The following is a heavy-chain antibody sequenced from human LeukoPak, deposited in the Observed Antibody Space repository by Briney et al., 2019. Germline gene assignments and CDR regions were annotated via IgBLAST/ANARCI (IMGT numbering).Heavy chain of an antibody. V-gene: IGHV1-69*05. Sequence: SVKVSCKASGGTFSSYAISWVRQAPGQGLEWMGGIIPILGTANYAQKFQGRVTITTDESTSTAYMELSSLRSEDTAVYYCARERTGGATGPFDIWGQGTMVTVSS. J-gene: IGHJ3*02. D-gene: IGHD1-26*01. CDR3: ARERTGGATGPFDI. CDR1: GGTFSSYA. CDR2: IIPILGTA.